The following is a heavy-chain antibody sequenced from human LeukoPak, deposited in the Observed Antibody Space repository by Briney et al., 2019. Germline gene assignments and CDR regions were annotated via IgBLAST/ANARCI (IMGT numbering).Heavy chain of an antibody. D-gene: IGHD3-10*01. V-gene: IGHV1-3*03. CDR1: GYSFTNYA. J-gene: IGHJ4*02. Sequence: GASVKVSCKASGYSFTNYAIHWVRQAPGQRLEWMGWINAGNGDTKYSQEFQGRFTITRDTSASTAYMELSSLRADDMAVYYCARADPADYYNSGSYHDYWGQGTLVTVSS. CDR2: INAGNGDT. CDR3: ARADPADYYNSGSYHDY.